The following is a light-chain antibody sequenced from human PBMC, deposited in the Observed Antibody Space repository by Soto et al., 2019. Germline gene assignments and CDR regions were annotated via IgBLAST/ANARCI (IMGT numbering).Light chain of an antibody. CDR3: QSYDSSLSGSV. J-gene: IGLJ2*01. Sequence: QSVLTQPPSVSGAPGQRVTISCTGSSSNIGAGYDVHWYQQRPGTAPKLLIYGNCNRPSGVPDRFSGSKSGTSASLAISGLQAEDEADYYCQSYDSSLSGSVFGGGTKLTVL. V-gene: IGLV1-40*01. CDR1: SSNIGAGYD. CDR2: GNC.